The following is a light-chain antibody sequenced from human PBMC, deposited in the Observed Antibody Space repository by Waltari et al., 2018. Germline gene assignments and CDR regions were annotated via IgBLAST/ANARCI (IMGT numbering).Light chain of an antibody. J-gene: IGLJ3*02. Sequence: NFMLTQPHSVSESPVKTVTISCTRSSGSIASNFVQWYQQRPGSAPTTVIYEEDQRPSGVPDRFSGSIDSSSNSASLTISGLETEDEADYYCQSYDTSNWVFGGGTKLTVL. CDR3: QSYDTSNWV. CDR1: SGSIASNF. CDR2: EED. V-gene: IGLV6-57*04.